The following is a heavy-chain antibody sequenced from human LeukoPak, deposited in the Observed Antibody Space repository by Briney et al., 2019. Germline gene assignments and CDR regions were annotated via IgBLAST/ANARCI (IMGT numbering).Heavy chain of an antibody. Sequence: GRSLRLSCAASGFTFDDYAMHWVRQAPGKGLEWVSGISWNSGSIGYADSVKGRFTISRDNAKNSLYLQMNSLRAEDAALYYCAKDIAAAGKGALGYWGQGTLVTVSS. CDR1: GFTFDDYA. V-gene: IGHV3-9*01. J-gene: IGHJ4*02. D-gene: IGHD6-13*01. CDR2: ISWNSGSI. CDR3: AKDIAAAGKGALGY.